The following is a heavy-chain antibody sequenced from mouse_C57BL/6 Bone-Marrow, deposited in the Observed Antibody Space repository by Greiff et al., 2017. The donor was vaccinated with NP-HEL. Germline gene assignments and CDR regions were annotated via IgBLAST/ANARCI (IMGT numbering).Heavy chain of an antibody. V-gene: IGHV5-9*01. CDR2: ISGGGGNT. J-gene: IGHJ3*01. CDR1: GFTFSSYT. CDR3: ARQDYYPFFAY. D-gene: IGHD1-1*01. Sequence: EVRLVESGGGLVKPGGSLKLSCAASGFTFSSYTMSWVRQTPEKRLEWVATISGGGGNTYYPDSVKGRFTISRDNAKNTLYLQMSSLRSEDTALYYCARQDYYPFFAYWGQGTLVTVSA.